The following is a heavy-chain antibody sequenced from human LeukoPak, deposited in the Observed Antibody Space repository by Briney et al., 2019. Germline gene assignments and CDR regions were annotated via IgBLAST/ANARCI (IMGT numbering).Heavy chain of an antibody. CDR1: GYTFTTYA. J-gene: IGHJ6*03. CDR3: ARVGPDYYGSSGYYYYMDV. V-gene: IGHV1-18*01. CDR2: ISSYNGNT. Sequence: ASVKVSCKASGYTFTTYAISWVRQAPGQGLEWMGWISSYNGNTNYAQKLQGRVTMTTDTSTNTAYMELRSLRSDDTAVYYCARVGPDYYGSSGYYYYMDVWGKGTTVTVSS. D-gene: IGHD3-22*01.